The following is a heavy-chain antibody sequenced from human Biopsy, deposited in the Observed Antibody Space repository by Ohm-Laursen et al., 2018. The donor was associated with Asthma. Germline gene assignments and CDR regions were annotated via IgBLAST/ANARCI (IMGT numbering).Heavy chain of an antibody. J-gene: IGHJ6*02. D-gene: IGHD6-19*01. CDR1: GGPISSGGYY. V-gene: IGHV4-31*11. Sequence: TLSLTCVVSGGPISSGGYYWSWIRQHPGKGLEWIGYIYYSGSTYYNPSLKSRVTISVDTSKNQFSLKLSSVTAADTAVYYCARDGSSVAGTPYGMDVWGQGTTVTVSS. CDR3: ARDGSSVAGTPYGMDV. CDR2: IYYSGST.